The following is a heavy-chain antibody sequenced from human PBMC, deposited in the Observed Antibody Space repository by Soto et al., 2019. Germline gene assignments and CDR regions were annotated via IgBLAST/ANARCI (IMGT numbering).Heavy chain of an antibody. CDR1: GGSISGYY. CDR2: IYYSGST. Sequence: PSETLSLTCTVSGGSISGYYWSWIRQPPGKGLEWIGYIYYSGSTNYNPSLKSRVTISVDTSKNQFSLKLSSVTAADTAVYYCARDSKSGSGYYYDYYYYGMDVWGQGTTVTVS. J-gene: IGHJ6*02. D-gene: IGHD3-22*01. CDR3: ARDSKSGSGYYYDYYYYGMDV. V-gene: IGHV4-59*12.